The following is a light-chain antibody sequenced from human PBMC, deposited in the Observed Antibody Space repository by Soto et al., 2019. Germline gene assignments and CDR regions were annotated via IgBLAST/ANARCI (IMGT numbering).Light chain of an antibody. CDR1: QSISRS. CDR3: QHYSDFSLI. CDR2: DAS. J-gene: IGKJ3*01. Sequence: DIQMTQSPSTLSASVGDRVTITCRASQSISRSLAWYQQNPGKAPKLLIFDASSLESGVPSRFSGSGSGTEFTRTISSLQPDDFATYYCQHYSDFSLIFGPGTTVDI. V-gene: IGKV1-5*01.